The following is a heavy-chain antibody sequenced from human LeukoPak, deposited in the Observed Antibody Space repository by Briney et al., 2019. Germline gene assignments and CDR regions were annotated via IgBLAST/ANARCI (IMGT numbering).Heavy chain of an antibody. D-gene: IGHD2-21*02. V-gene: IGHV4-34*01. CDR1: GGSFSGYY. J-gene: IGHJ1*01. Sequence: SETLSLTCAVYGGSFSGYYWSWIRQPPGKGLEWIGEINHSGSTNYNPSLKSRVTISVDTSKNQFSLKLSSVTAADTAVYYCARGPVVVTVKGAYFQHWGQGTLVTVSS. CDR3: ARGPVVVTVKGAYFQH. CDR2: INHSGST.